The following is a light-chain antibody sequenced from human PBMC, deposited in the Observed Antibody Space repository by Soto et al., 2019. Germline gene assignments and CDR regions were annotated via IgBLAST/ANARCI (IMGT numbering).Light chain of an antibody. CDR2: DAS. J-gene: IGKJ5*01. Sequence: EVGLTQSPATRSLSPGERATLSCRASQSVGNFLAWYQQKPGQAPRLLIYDASTSATGIPASFSGSGSGTDFTLTISSLQPEEFAVYYCQQRSNWPPSITFGQGTRLEIK. CDR1: QSVGNF. V-gene: IGKV3-11*01. CDR3: QQRSNWPPSIT.